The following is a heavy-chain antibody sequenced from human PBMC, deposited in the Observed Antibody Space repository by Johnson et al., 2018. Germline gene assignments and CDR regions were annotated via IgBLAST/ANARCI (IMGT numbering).Heavy chain of an antibody. J-gene: IGHJ3*02. D-gene: IGHD5-24*01. Sequence: QVQLVQSGGGVVQPGRSLRLSCAASGFTFSSYGMHWVRQAPGKGLEWVAVISYDGSNKYYADSVKGRFPISRDNSKNTLYLQMNSLRAEATAVYYCAKGGVERWLQLNIWGQGTMVTVSS. CDR3: AKGGVERWLQLNI. CDR2: ISYDGSNK. V-gene: IGHV3-30*18. CDR1: GFTFSSYG.